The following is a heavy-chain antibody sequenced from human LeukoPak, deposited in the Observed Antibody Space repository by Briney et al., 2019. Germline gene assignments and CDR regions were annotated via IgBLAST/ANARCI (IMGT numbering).Heavy chain of an antibody. CDR1: GFIFSQYS. CDR2: IRSSSET. J-gene: IGHJ4*02. CDR3: ARDAGNSGYGCGL. V-gene: IGHV3-48*01. D-gene: IGHD5-12*01. Sequence: GGSLRLSCAASGFIFSQYSMNWVRQAPGKGLEWVSHIRSSSETFYADSVKGRFTISRDNARNSLYLQMNNLRGEDTAIYYCARDAGNSGYGCGLWGQGTLVTVSS.